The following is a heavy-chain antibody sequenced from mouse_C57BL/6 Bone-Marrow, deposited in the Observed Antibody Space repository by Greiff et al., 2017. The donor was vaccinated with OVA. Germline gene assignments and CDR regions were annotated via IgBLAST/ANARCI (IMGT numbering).Heavy chain of an antibody. CDR3: ARDNWDWYFDV. CDR1: GFTFSDFY. D-gene: IGHD4-1*01. V-gene: IGHV7-1*01. Sequence: EVMLVESGGGLVQSGRSLRLSCATSGFTFSDFYMEWVRQAPGKGLEWIAASRHNDNDYTTEYSASVKGRFIVSRDTSQSILYLQMNALRAEDTAIYYCARDNWDWYFDVWGTGTTVTVSS. J-gene: IGHJ1*03. CDR2: SRHNDNDYTT.